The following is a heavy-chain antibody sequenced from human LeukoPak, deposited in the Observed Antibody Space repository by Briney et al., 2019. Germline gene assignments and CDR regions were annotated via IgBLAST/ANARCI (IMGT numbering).Heavy chain of an antibody. J-gene: IGHJ3*02. CDR2: INSDGSST. D-gene: IGHD3-22*01. CDR1: GFTFSNYW. CDR3: ARAPYYYDTSGFLI. V-gene: IGHV3-74*01. Sequence: LGGSLRLSCAASGFTFSNYWMHWVRQAPGKGLVWVSRINSDGSSTTYADSVKGRFTISRDNAKNTLYLQMNSLRAEDTAVYYCARAPYYYDTSGFLIWGQGTMVTVSS.